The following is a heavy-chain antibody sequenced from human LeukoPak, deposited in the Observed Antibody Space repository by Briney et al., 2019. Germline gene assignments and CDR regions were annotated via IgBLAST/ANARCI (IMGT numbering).Heavy chain of an antibody. CDR2: IYYSGST. J-gene: IGHJ4*02. D-gene: IGHD3-16*01. CDR1: GGSISSYY. V-gene: IGHV4-59*01. CDR3: ARDHRGAFDY. Sequence: DPSETLSLTCTASGGSISSYYWSWIRQPPGKGLEWIGYIYYSGSTNYNPSLKSRVTISVDTSKNQFSLKLSSVTAADTAVYCCARDHRGAFDYWGQGTLVTVSS.